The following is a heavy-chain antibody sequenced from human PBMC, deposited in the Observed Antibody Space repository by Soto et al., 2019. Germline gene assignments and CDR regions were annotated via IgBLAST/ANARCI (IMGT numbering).Heavy chain of an antibody. J-gene: IGHJ6*02. Sequence: SETLSLTCTVSGGSISSYYWSWIRQPPGKGLEWIGYIYYSGSTYYNPSLKSRVTISVDTSKNQFSLKLSSVTAADTAVYYCARDISRWTEYSSGWPYYYYGMDVWGQGTTVTVSS. CDR3: ARDISRWTEYSSGWPYYYYGMDV. CDR2: IYYSGST. D-gene: IGHD6-19*01. CDR1: GGSISSYY. V-gene: IGHV4-59*12.